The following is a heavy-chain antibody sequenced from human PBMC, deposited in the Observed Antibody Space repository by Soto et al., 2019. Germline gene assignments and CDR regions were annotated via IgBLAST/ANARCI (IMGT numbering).Heavy chain of an antibody. CDR1: GYSLTSYW. CDR3: ARLIYGSSSAGYWFDP. CDR2: IYPGDSDT. D-gene: IGHD3-10*01. J-gene: IGHJ5*02. V-gene: IGHV5-51*01. Sequence: XDSLTTFGKGSGYSLTSYWIGLVRQMPGKGLEWMGIIYPGDSDTRYSPPFQGQVTISADKSISTAYLQWRSLKASDTAMYYCARLIYGSSSAGYWFDPWGQGTLVTVSS.